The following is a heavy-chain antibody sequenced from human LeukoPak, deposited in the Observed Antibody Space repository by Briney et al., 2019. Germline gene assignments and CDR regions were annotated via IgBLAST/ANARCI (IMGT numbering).Heavy chain of an antibody. CDR3: ARVRRPGVYNWFDP. CDR2: INPNSGGT. Sequence: ASVKVSCKASGGTFSSYAISWVRQAPGQGLEWMGRINPNSGGTNYAQKFQGRVTMTRDTSISTAYMELSRLRSDDTAVYYCARVRRPGVYNWFDPWGQGTLVTVSS. D-gene: IGHD2-8*01. V-gene: IGHV1-2*06. CDR1: GGTFSSYA. J-gene: IGHJ5*02.